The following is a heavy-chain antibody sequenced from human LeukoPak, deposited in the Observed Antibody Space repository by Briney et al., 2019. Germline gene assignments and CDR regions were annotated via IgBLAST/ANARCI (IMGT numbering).Heavy chain of an antibody. J-gene: IGHJ4*02. V-gene: IGHV3-74*01. D-gene: IGHD6-19*01. CDR2: INSDGSYT. Sequence: GGSLRLSCAASGFTFSSYWMHWVRQAPGKGLVWVSRINSDGSYTGYADSVKGRFTISRDNAKNTVYLQMNSLRAEDTAVYYCARPGIAVTGDYWGQGILVTV. CDR3: ARPGIAVTGDY. CDR1: GFTFSSYW.